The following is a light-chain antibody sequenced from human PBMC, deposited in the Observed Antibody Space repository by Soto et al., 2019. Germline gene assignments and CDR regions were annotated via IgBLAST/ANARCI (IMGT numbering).Light chain of an antibody. CDR2: SNI. Sequence: QAVVTQPPSASGTPGQRVTISCSGSSSNIGRYYVYWYQHLPGAAPKLLIYSNIQRPSGVPDRFSGSKSGTSASLAISGLRSEYEADYYCAAWDDSLSGPVFGGGTKLTVL. CDR3: AAWDDSLSGPV. J-gene: IGLJ3*02. CDR1: SSNIGRYY. V-gene: IGLV1-47*02.